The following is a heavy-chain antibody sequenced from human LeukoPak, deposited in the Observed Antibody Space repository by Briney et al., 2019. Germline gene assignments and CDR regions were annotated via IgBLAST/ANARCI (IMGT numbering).Heavy chain of an antibody. CDR1: GGSISSYY. J-gene: IGHJ3*02. CDR2: IYYSGST. D-gene: IGHD3-22*01. CDR3: ARGRTYYDSSGYYWADAFDI. V-gene: IGHV4-59*12. Sequence: PSETLSLTCTVSGGSISSYYWSWIRQPPGKGLEWIGYIYYSGSTNYNPSLKSRVTISVDTSKNQFSLKLSSVTAADTAVYYCARGRTYYDSSGYYWADAFDIWGQGTMVTVSS.